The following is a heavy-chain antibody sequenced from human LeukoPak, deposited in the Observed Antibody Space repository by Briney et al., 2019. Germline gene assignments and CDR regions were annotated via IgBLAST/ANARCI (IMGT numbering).Heavy chain of an antibody. D-gene: IGHD3-22*01. Sequence: GGSLRLSCAAFGFTFSSYSMNWVRQAPGKGLEWISYISNDGSTIYYADSVKGRLTISRDNAENSLYLQMSSLRADDTALYYCAKGRQFYDTSGYPGGFDSWGQGTLVTVSS. CDR2: ISNDGSTI. J-gene: IGHJ4*02. CDR3: AKGRQFYDTSGYPGGFDS. V-gene: IGHV3-48*01. CDR1: GFTFSSYS.